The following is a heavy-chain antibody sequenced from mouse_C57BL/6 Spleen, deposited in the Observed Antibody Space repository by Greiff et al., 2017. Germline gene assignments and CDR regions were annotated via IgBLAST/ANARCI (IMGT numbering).Heavy chain of an antibody. D-gene: IGHD3-3*01. J-gene: IGHJ1*03. Sequence: EVKLVESGGGLVKPGGSLKLSCAASGFTFSDYGMHWVRQAPEKGLEWVAYISSGSSTIYYADTVKGRFTISSDNAKNTLFLQMTSLRSEDTAMYYCARPGRRWWYFDVWGTGTTVTVSS. CDR1: GFTFSDYG. CDR3: ARPGRRWWYFDV. V-gene: IGHV5-17*01. CDR2: ISSGSSTI.